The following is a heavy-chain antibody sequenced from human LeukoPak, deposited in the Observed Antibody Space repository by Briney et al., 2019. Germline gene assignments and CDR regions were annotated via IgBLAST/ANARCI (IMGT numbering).Heavy chain of an antibody. CDR2: IRYDGSNK. Sequence: GGSLRLSCVASGFTFRSFGMHWVRQAPGKGLEWVAFIRYDGSNKNYADSVKGRFTISRDNSKNTLYLQMNSLRAEDTAVIYCASAGLVYSSGWYLETPFDYWGQGTLVTVSS. D-gene: IGHD6-13*01. J-gene: IGHJ4*02. CDR3: ASAGLVYSSGWYLETPFDY. V-gene: IGHV3-30*02. CDR1: GFTFRSFG.